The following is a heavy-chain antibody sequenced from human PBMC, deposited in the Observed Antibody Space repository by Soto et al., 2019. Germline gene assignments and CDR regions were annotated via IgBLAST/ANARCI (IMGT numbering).Heavy chain of an antibody. CDR3: GRRPKAMVVANF. V-gene: IGHV4-34*01. CDR1: GASFSDDS. CDR2: INNSGRT. D-gene: IGHD2-21*01. Sequence: QVQLQQWGAGLLKPSETLSLTCAVSGASFSDDSWSWIRQSPGKGLEWIGEINNSGRTTYNPSLNGRVTISVDTSKKQFSLNLDSVTAADTAVYYCGRRPKAMVVANFWGKGTLVTVSS. J-gene: IGHJ4*02.